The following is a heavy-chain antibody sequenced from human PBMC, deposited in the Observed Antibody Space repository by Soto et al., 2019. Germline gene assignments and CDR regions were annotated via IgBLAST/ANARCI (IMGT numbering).Heavy chain of an antibody. D-gene: IGHD1-26*01. CDR2: IIPIFGTA. J-gene: IGHJ4*02. CDR3: AREVSGSYSENYYFDY. CDR1: GGTFSSYA. Sequence: ASVKVSCKASGGTFSSYAINWVRQAPGQGLEWMGGIIPIFGTANYAQKFQGRVTITADESTSTAYMELSSLRSEDTAVYYCAREVSGSYSENYYFDYWGQGTLVTVSS. V-gene: IGHV1-69*13.